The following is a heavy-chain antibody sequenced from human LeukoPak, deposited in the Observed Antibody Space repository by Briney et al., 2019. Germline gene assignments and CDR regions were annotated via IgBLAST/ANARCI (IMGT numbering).Heavy chain of an antibody. CDR2: IYYSGST. CDR1: GGSVSSGSYY. V-gene: IGHV4-61*01. CDR3: ARVTSPDAFDI. J-gene: IGHJ3*02. Sequence: SETLSLTCTVSGGSVSSGSYYWSWIRQPPGKGLEWIGYIYYSGSTNYNPSLKSRVTISVDTSRNQFPLKLSSVTAADTAVYYCARVTSPDAFDIWGQGTMVTVSS.